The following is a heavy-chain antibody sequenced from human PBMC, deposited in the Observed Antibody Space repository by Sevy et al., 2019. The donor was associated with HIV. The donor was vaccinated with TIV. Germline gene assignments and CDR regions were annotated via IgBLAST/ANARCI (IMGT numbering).Heavy chain of an antibody. D-gene: IGHD3-16*01. CDR2: ISEDGSEK. CDR3: ANSRGRYAGSSWLYYYYALDV. J-gene: IGHJ6*02. CDR1: GFPFSRHG. V-gene: IGHV3-30*18. Sequence: GGSLRLSCAASGFPFSRHGMHWVRQSPGKGLQWVAVISEDGSEKQYADSVKGRFTISRDNSKDTVYLQMSSLRLEDTAVYYCANSRGRYAGSSWLYYYYALDVWGQGTTVTVSS.